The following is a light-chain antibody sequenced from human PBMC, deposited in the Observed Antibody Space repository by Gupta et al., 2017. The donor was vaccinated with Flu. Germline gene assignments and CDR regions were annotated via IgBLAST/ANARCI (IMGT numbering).Light chain of an antibody. V-gene: IGLV1-40*01. CDR3: QAYDSNLGGYV. Sequence: SSNIGAGYKIHWYQQLPGAAPKLLIYDNTSRPPGVPDRFSGSKSGTSASLAITGLLAEDEADYFCQAYDSNLGGYVFATGTRVTVL. J-gene: IGLJ1*01. CDR1: SSNIGAGYK. CDR2: DNT.